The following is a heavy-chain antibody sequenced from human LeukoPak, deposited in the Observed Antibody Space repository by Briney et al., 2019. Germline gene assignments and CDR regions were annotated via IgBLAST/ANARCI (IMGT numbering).Heavy chain of an antibody. CDR3: AKDASWRAGTFLFAY. D-gene: IGHD1-1*01. CDR2: IWYDGSNK. Sequence: GGSLRLSCAASGFTFSSYGMHWVRQAPGKGLEWVAVIWYDGSNKYYADSVKGRFTISRDNSKNTLYLQMNSLRAEDTAVYYCAKDASWRAGTFLFAYWGQGTLVTVSS. CDR1: GFTFSSYG. V-gene: IGHV3-33*06. J-gene: IGHJ4*02.